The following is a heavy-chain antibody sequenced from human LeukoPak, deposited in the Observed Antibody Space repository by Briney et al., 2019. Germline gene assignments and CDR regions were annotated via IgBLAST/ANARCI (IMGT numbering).Heavy chain of an antibody. D-gene: IGHD5-24*01. V-gene: IGHV1-2*06. CDR3: ARDGDLMRWLQPYYYYGMDV. CDR2: INPNSGGT. J-gene: IGHJ6*02. CDR1: GYTFSSYA. Sequence: GASVKVSCKASGYTFSSYAMNWVRQAPGQGLGWMGRINPNSGGTNYAQKFQGRVTMTRDTSISTAYMELSRLRSDDTAVYYCARDGDLMRWLQPYYYYGMDVWGQGTTVTVSS.